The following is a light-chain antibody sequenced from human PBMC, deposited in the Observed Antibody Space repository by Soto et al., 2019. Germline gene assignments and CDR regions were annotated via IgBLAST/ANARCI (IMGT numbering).Light chain of an antibody. CDR1: SSDVGSYNL. J-gene: IGLJ2*01. CDR3: CSYAGSHVV. CDR2: EVS. V-gene: IGLV2-23*02. Sequence: QSVLTQPASVSGSPGQSITISCTGTSSDVGSYNLVSWYQQHPGKAPKLMIYEVSKRPSGVSNSFSGSKSGNTASLTISGLQAEDEADYYCCSYAGSHVVFGGGTKVTVL.